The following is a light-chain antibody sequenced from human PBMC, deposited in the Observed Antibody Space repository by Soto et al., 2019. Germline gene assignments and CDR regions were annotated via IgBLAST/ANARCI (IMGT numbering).Light chain of an antibody. Sequence: EIVMTQSPATLSVSPGERATLSCWASQSINVNLAWYQQKPGQAPRLLVYGASTRATGIPARFSGSGSGTEFTLTISGLQSEDFAVYYYQQYHNWPPWTFGQGTKVEIK. CDR2: GAS. CDR3: QQYHNWPPWT. J-gene: IGKJ1*01. CDR1: QSINVN. V-gene: IGKV3-15*01.